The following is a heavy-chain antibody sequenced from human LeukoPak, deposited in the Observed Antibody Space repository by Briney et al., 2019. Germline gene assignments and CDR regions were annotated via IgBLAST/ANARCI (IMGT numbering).Heavy chain of an antibody. V-gene: IGHV3-21*01. D-gene: IGHD6-6*01. CDR1: GFTFSSYA. CDR3: ASRDSSSSDEWNY. Sequence: GGSLRLSCAASGFTFSSYAMSWVRQAPGKGLEWVSSISSSSSYIYYADSVKGRFTISRDNAKNSLYLQMNSLRAEDTAVYYCASRDSSSSDEWNYWGQGTLVTVSS. J-gene: IGHJ4*02. CDR2: ISSSSSYI.